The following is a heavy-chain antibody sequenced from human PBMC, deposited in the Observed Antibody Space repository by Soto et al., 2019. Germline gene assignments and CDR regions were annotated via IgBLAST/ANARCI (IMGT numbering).Heavy chain of an antibody. CDR1: GFTFDDYA. D-gene: IGHD3-10*01. CDR2: ISWDGGST. Sequence: PGGSLRLSCAASGFTFDDYAMHWVRQAPGKGLEWVSLISWDGGSTYYADSVKGRVTISRDNSKNSLYLQMNSLRAEDTALYYCEKDMIWQDVYYYSSGDDFSSGMDVWGEGTTVTASP. V-gene: IGHV3-43D*04. J-gene: IGHJ6*04. CDR3: EKDMIWQDVYYYSSGDDFSSGMDV.